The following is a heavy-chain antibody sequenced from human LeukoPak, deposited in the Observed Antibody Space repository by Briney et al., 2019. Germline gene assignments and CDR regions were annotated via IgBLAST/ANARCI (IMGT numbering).Heavy chain of an antibody. CDR3: AREMEGDYGSGTFFDL. D-gene: IGHD3-10*01. CDR2: ISDSGSTI. J-gene: IGHJ4*02. Sequence: GGSLRLSCAASEFVFGDYYMSWIRQAPGKGLEWVSYISDSGSTIYYADSVKGRFTISRDNVKNSLYLQMNGLGAEDTAVYYCAREMEGDYGSGTFFDLWGQGNMVTVSS. CDR1: EFVFGDYY. V-gene: IGHV3-11*01.